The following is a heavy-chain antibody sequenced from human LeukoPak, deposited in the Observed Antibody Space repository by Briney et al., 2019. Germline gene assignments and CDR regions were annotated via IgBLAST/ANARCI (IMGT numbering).Heavy chain of an antibody. Sequence: GGSLRLSCAASGFTFSTYAMHWVRQAPGKGLEWVAFMRYDVNFEDYADSVKGRFTIYRDNSKKTLSLQMKSLRPEDTAVYYCAKRGDTGYDFSFDSWGQGTLVIVSS. CDR1: GFTFSTYA. J-gene: IGHJ4*02. CDR3: AKRGDTGYDFSFDS. V-gene: IGHV3-30*02. CDR2: MRYDVNFE. D-gene: IGHD5-12*01.